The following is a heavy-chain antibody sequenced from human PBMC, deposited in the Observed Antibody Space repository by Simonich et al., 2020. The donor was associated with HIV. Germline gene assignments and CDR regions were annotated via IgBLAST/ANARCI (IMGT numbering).Heavy chain of an antibody. CDR3: ARDDKGGQQLVGI. CDR2: IRVDNGDT. D-gene: IGHD6-13*01. CDR1: GYTFSNYG. V-gene: IGHV1-18*01. Sequence: QVQLVQSGPEVKKTGASVKVSCKASGYTFSNYGISWVRQAPGQGLEWMGWIRVDNGDTKYEQKIQDRVTMSTDTSTSTAYMELRSLRSDDTAVYYCARDDKGGQQLVGIWGQGTLVTVSS. J-gene: IGHJ4*02.